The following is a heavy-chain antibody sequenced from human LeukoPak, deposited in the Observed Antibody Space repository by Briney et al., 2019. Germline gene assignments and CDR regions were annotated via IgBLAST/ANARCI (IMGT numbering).Heavy chain of an antibody. V-gene: IGHV1-69*01. CDR2: IIPIFGTA. Sequence: ASVNVSCKASGGTFSGYAISWVRQAPGQGLEWMGGIIPIFGTANYAQKFQGRVTITADESTSTAYMELSSLRSEDTAVYYCAREVNVEWLAYFDYWGQGTLVTVSS. D-gene: IGHD6-19*01. CDR1: GGTFSGYA. J-gene: IGHJ4*02. CDR3: AREVNVEWLAYFDY.